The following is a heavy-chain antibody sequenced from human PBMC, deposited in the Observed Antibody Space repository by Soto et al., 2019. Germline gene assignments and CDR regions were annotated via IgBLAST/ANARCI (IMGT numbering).Heavy chain of an antibody. V-gene: IGHV1-8*01. CDR2: MNPNSGNT. J-gene: IGHJ6*04. CDR1: GYTFTSYD. D-gene: IGHD1-7*01. Sequence: ASVKVSCKASGYTFTSYDINWVRQATGQGLEWMGWMNPNSGNTGYAQKFQGRVTMTRNTSISTAYMELSSLRSEDTAVYYCARGLGETGTSLTPDVSGTGTSVTVSS. CDR3: ARGLGETGTSLTPDV.